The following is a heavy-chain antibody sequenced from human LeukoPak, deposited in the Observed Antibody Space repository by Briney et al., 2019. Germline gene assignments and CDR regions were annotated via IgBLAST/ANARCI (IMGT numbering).Heavy chain of an antibody. CDR2: IHYSGST. V-gene: IGHV4-59*01. J-gene: IGHJ4*02. D-gene: IGHD2/OR15-2a*01. Sequence: PSETLSLTCTVSGGSISSYYWSWIRQPPGKGLEWIGYIHYSGSTNYNPSLKSRVTISVDTSKNQFSLKLSSVTAADTAVYYCARQGDSGYYLDYFDYWGQGTLVTVSS. CDR1: GGSISSYY. CDR3: ARQGDSGYYLDYFDY.